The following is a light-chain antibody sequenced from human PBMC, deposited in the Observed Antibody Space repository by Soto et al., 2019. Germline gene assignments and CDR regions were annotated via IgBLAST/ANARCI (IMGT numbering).Light chain of an antibody. Sequence: QSALTQPASVSGSPGQSITISCTGTSSDVGGYNYVSWYQQHPGKAPKLMIYDVSNRPSGVSNRVSGYKSGNTASLTISGLQAEDEADYYCISYTSSSTLGVVFGGGTKLTVL. V-gene: IGLV2-14*01. J-gene: IGLJ2*01. CDR3: ISYTSSSTLGVV. CDR2: DVS. CDR1: SSDVGGYNY.